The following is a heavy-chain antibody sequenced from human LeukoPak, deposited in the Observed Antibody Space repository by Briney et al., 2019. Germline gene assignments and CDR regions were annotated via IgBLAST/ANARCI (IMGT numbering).Heavy chain of an antibody. Sequence: ASVKVSCKASGYTFTSYDINWVRQATGQGLEWMGWMNPNSGNTGYAQKFQGRVTITRDTSISTAYMELSSLRSEDTAVYYCARDGLDDAFDIWGQGTMVTVSS. J-gene: IGHJ3*02. CDR1: GYTFTSYD. D-gene: IGHD3-22*01. V-gene: IGHV1-8*03. CDR3: ARDGLDDAFDI. CDR2: MNPNSGNT.